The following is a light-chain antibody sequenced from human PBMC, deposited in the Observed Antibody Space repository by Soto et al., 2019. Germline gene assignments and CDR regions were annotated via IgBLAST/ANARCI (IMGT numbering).Light chain of an antibody. CDR3: QQRSDSIT. J-gene: IGKJ5*01. Sequence: EIVLPQSPGTLSLSPGERATLSCWASHSVTTHLAWFQQRPGQTPRLLIYDASTRAPGIPARFSGRGSGADFTLTISSLEPEDFEVYYCQQRSDSITFGQGIRLEI. CDR1: HSVTTH. CDR2: DAS. V-gene: IGKV3-11*01.